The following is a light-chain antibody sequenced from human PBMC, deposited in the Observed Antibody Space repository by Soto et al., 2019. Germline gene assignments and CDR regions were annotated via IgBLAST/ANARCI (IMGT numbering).Light chain of an antibody. J-gene: IGKJ4*01. CDR1: QSVSIY. Sequence: EIVLTQSPASLSLSPGERATLSCRASQSVSIYLVWYQQKPGQAPRLLLYDASTRAAGIPARCSGSGSGRDFTLTISSLEHEDFAVYYCQQRSNWPPLSFGGGTKVEIK. V-gene: IGKV3-11*02. CDR3: QQRSNWPPLS. CDR2: DAS.